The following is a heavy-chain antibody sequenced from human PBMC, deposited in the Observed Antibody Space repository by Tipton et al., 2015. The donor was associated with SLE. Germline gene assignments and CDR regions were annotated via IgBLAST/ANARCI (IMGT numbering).Heavy chain of an antibody. Sequence: TLSLTCTVSGYYISSGFYWDWIRQPPGKGLEWIGSIYHTGTSYYNPSLKSRVTISVDTSKNQFSLKLSSVTAADTAVYYCARGPIEGYYYYYMDVWGKGTTVTVSS. CDR1: GYYISSGFY. D-gene: IGHD1-26*01. V-gene: IGHV4-38-2*02. CDR3: ARGPIEGYYYYYMDV. CDR2: IYHTGTS. J-gene: IGHJ6*03.